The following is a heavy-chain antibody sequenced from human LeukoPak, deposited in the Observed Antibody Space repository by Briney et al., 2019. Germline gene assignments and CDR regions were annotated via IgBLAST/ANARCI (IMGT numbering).Heavy chain of an antibody. V-gene: IGHV5-51*01. CDR2: IYPGDSDT. J-gene: IGHJ4*02. CDR1: GYRFTNYW. D-gene: IGHD4-17*01. CDR3: ARQGDYGDYPPDY. Sequence: GESLKISCQGSGYRFTNYWIGWVRPMPGKGLEWMGIIYPGDSDTRYSPSFQGQVTISADKSISTAYLQWSSLKASDTAMYYCARQGDYGDYPPDYWGQGTLVTVSS.